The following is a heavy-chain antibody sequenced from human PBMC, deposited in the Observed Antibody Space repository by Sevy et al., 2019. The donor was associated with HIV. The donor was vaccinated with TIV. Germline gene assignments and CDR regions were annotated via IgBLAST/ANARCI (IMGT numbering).Heavy chain of an antibody. CDR1: GFSFSRYA. CDR2: ISYDKVNT. D-gene: IGHD3-16*01. CDR3: ARDGGGDYFDY. V-gene: IGHV3-30*04. Sequence: GGSLRLSCAASGFSFSRYAMHWIRQAPGKGLESVAVISYDKVNTYHSDSVKGRFNISRDNSKNTLYLQMNSLRPEDTAVYYCARDGGGDYFDYWGQGTLVTVSS. J-gene: IGHJ4*02.